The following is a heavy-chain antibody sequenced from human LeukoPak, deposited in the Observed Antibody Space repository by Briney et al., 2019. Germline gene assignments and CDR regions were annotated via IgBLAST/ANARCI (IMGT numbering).Heavy chain of an antibody. J-gene: IGHJ4*02. V-gene: IGHV4-39*01. CDR1: GGSISSSSYY. CDR2: IYYSGST. D-gene: IGHD3-10*01. CDR3: ARAARGPSYYFDY. Sequence: SETLSLTCTVSGGSISSSSYYWGWIRQPPGKGLEWIGSIYYSGSTYYNPSLKSRVTISVDTSKNQFSLKLSSVTAADTAVYYCARAARGPSYYFDYWGQGTLVTVSS.